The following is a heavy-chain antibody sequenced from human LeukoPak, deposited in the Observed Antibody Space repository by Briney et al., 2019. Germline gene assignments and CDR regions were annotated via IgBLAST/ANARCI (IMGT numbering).Heavy chain of an antibody. D-gene: IGHD4-17*01. V-gene: IGHV1-46*01. CDR1: GYTFTSYY. CDR2: INPSGGST. CDR3: ATPSAQATVTTWSAFDI. J-gene: IGHJ3*02. Sequence: ASVKVSCKASGYTFTSYYMHWVRQAPGQGLEWMGIINPSGGSTSYAQKFQGRVTMTRDTSTSTAYMELSSLRSEDTAVYYCATPSAQATVTTWSAFDIWGQGTMVTVSS.